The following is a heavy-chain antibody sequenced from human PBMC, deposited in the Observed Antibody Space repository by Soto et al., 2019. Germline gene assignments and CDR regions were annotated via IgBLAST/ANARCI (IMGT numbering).Heavy chain of an antibody. CDR2: IYHSGSI. D-gene: IGHD3-10*01. CDR3: ARHTLRGLYYYGMDV. V-gene: IGHV4-30-2*01. Sequence: SETLSLTCAVSGGSISSGGYSWSWIRQPPGKGLEGIGYIYHSGSIYYNPSLKSRVTISVDTSKNQFSLKLSSVTAADTAVYYCARHTLRGLYYYGMDVWGQGTTVTVSS. J-gene: IGHJ6*02. CDR1: GGSISSGGYS.